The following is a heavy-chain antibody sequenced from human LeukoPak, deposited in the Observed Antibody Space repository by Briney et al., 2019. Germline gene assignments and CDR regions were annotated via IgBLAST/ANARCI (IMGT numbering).Heavy chain of an antibody. CDR2: IYYSGST. CDR3: ARVDTIFGVVIPYFDY. V-gene: IGHV4-59*01. J-gene: IGHJ4*02. D-gene: IGHD3-3*01. Sequence: PSETLSLTCTLSGGSISSYYWSWIRQPPGKGLEWIGYIYYSGSTNYNPSLKSRVTISVDTSKNQFSLKLSSVTAADTAVYYCARVDTIFGVVIPYFDYWGQGTLVTVSS. CDR1: GGSISSYY.